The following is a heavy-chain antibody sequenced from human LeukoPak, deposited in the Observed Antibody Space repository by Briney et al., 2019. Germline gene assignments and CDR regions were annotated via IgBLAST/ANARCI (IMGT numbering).Heavy chain of an antibody. J-gene: IGHJ5*02. D-gene: IGHD3-10*01. CDR2: INHSGST. Sequence: PETLSLTCAVYGGSFSGYYWSWIRQPPGKGLEWIGEINHSGSTNYNPSLKSRVTISVETSKNQFSLKLSSVTAADTAVYYCAREKLYYYGSGTNWFDPWGQGTLVTVSS. CDR3: AREKLYYYGSGTNWFDP. CDR1: GGSFSGYY. V-gene: IGHV4-34*01.